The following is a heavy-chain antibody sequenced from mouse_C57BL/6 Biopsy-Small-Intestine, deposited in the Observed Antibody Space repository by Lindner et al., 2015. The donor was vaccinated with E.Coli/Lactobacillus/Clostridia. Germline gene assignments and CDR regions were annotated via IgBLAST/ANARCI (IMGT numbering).Heavy chain of an antibody. D-gene: IGHD1-1*01. CDR1: GYSFTSYY. CDR2: IYPGSGNT. Sequence: VQLQESGPELVKPGASVKISCKASGYSFTSYYIHWVKQRPGQGLEWLGWIYPGSGNTKYNEKFKGEATLTADTSSSTAYMQLSSLTSEDSAVYYCAKSYYGSSSSYLDYWGQGTTLTVSS. CDR3: AKSYYGSSSSYLDY. V-gene: IGHV1-66*01. J-gene: IGHJ2*01.